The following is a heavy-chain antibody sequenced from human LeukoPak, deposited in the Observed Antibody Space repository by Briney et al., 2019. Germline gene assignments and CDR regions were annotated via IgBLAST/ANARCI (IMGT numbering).Heavy chain of an antibody. CDR3: ASRAVAENYFDY. Sequence: SEAVSLTSTVSVGSISGYYWSWIRPPQGKGLEWIGYIYSSGSTTYNSSLKSRVTISVDTSKNQFSLKLSSVTAADTAVYYCASRAVAENYFDYWGQGTLVTVSS. CDR1: VGSISGYY. J-gene: IGHJ4*02. V-gene: IGHV4-4*09. D-gene: IGHD6-19*01. CDR2: IYSSGST.